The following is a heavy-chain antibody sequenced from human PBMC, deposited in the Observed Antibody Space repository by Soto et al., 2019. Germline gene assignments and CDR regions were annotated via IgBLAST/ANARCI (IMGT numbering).Heavy chain of an antibody. Sequence: GGSLRLSCAAPGFTFTTYAMSWVRQAPGKGLEWVSAMSGSGESTYYADSVKGRFTISRDNSKSTLSLQMNSLRDEDTAVYYCAKGYYYDTSGPDYWGQGTLVTVSS. CDR2: MSGSGEST. CDR1: GFTFTTYA. CDR3: AKGYYYDTSGPDY. D-gene: IGHD3-22*01. J-gene: IGHJ4*02. V-gene: IGHV3-23*01.